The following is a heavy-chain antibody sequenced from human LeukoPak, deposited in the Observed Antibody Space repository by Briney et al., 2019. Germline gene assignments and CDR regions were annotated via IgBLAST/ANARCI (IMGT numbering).Heavy chain of an antibody. CDR2: IYSGGST. Sequence: TGGSLRLSCAASGFTVSSNYMSWVRQAPGKGLEWVSVIYSGGSTYYADSVKGRFTISRDNSKNTLYLQVNSLRAEDTAVYYCARDLAHCSGGSCWVDYWGQGTLVTVSS. D-gene: IGHD2-15*01. J-gene: IGHJ4*02. V-gene: IGHV3-66*01. CDR1: GFTVSSNY. CDR3: ARDLAHCSGGSCWVDY.